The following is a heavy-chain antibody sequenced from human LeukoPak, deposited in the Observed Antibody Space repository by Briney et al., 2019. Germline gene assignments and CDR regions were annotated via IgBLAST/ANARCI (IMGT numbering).Heavy chain of an antibody. D-gene: IGHD1-1*01. V-gene: IGHV1-69*06. CDR1: GGTFSSYA. CDR3: ARGGTGRPAFDY. J-gene: IGHJ4*02. Sequence: SVKVSCKASGGTFSSYAISWVRQAPGQGLEWMGGITPIFGTANYAQKFQGRVTITADKSTSTAYMELSSLRSEDTAVYYCARGGTGRPAFDYWGQGTQVTVSS. CDR2: ITPIFGTA.